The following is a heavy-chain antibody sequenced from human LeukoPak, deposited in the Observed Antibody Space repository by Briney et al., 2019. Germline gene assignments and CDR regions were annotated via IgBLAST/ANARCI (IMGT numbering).Heavy chain of an antibody. D-gene: IGHD6-19*01. V-gene: IGHV3-48*03. CDR2: ISSSGSTI. J-gene: IGHJ4*02. CDR1: GFTFSSYE. Sequence: PGGSLRLSCAASGFTFSSYEMNWVRQAPGKGLEWVSYISSSGSTIYYADSVKGRFTISRDNAKNSLYLQMNSLRAEDMAVYYCARDSAVAGDYWGQGTLVTVSS. CDR3: ARDSAVAGDY.